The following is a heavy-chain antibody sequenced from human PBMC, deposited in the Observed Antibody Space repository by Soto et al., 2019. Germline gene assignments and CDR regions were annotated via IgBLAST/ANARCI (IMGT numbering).Heavy chain of an antibody. Sequence: GGSLRLSCAASGFTFSSYAMHWVRQAPGKGLEWVAVISYDGSNKYYADSVKGRFTISRDNSKNTLYLQMNSLRAEDTAVYYCARDPTMVRGVIVYYYYGMDVWGQG. CDR2: ISYDGSNK. CDR1: GFTFSSYA. D-gene: IGHD3-10*01. V-gene: IGHV3-30-3*01. CDR3: ARDPTMVRGVIVYYYYGMDV. J-gene: IGHJ6*02.